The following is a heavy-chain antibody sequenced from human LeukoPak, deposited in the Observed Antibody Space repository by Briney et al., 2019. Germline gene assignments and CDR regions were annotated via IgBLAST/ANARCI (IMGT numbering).Heavy chain of an antibody. J-gene: IGHJ4*02. CDR2: IFYSGST. D-gene: IGHD3-10*01. V-gene: IGHV4-31*03. CDR1: GGSISSGNYY. CDR3: ARGSTLIRGFDY. Sequence: SETLSLTCTVSGGSISSGNYYWNWIRQHPEKSLEWIGYIFYSGSTYYNPSLKSRVTISVDTSKNQFSLKLSSVTAADTAVYYCARGSTLIRGFDYWGQGTLVTVSS.